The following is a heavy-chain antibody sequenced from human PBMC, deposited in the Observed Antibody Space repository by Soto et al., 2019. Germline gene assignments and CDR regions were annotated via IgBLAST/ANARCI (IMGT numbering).Heavy chain of an antibody. V-gene: IGHV1-69*13. CDR2: IIPIFGTA. J-gene: IGHJ4*02. CDR3: ARDGVAEGSPKD. Sequence: AASVKVSCKASGGTFSSYAVSWVRQAPGHGLEWMGGIIPIFGTANYAQKFQGRVTITADDSTRTAHRELSSLRSEDTAVYYCARDGVAEGSPKDCGQGTIVTV. CDR1: GGTFSSYA. D-gene: IGHD6-13*01.